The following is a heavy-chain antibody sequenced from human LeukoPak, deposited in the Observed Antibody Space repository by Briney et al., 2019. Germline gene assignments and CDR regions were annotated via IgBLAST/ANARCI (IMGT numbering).Heavy chain of an antibody. CDR2: IYTSGST. CDR3: ARDDGTVEMATILRY. D-gene: IGHD5-24*01. J-gene: IGHJ4*02. Sequence: SETLSLTCTVSGGSISSYYWSWIRQPAGKGLEWIGRIYTSGSTNYNPSLKSRVTMSVDTSKNQFSLKLSSVTAADTAVYYCARDDGTVEMATILRYWGQGTLVTVSS. CDR1: GGSISSYY. V-gene: IGHV4-4*07.